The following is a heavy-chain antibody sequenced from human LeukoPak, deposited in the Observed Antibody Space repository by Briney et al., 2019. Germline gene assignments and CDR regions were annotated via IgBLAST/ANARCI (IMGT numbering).Heavy chain of an antibody. Sequence: PSETLSLTCTVSGGSISSGGYYWSWIRQHPGKGLEWIGYIYYSGSTYYNPSLKSRVTISVDTSKNQFSLKLGSVTAADTAVYYCSRQQLVGGWFDPWGQGTLVTVSS. CDR1: GGSISSGGYY. V-gene: IGHV4-31*03. J-gene: IGHJ5*02. CDR2: IYYSGST. CDR3: SRQQLVGGWFDP. D-gene: IGHD6-13*01.